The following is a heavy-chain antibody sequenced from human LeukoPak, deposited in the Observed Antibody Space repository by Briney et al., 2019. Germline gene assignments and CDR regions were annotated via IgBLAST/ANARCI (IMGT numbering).Heavy chain of an antibody. V-gene: IGHV3-21*01. CDR3: AREFADS. D-gene: IGHD3-10*01. CDR1: GFTFSTYW. CDR2: ISSTSSHK. Sequence: PGGSLRLSCGASGFTFSTYWMTWVRQAPGKGLEWVSSISSTSSHKYHTDSVKGRFTVSRDNAKNSLYLQMTSLRAEDTAVYYCAREFADSWGQGTLVIVSS. J-gene: IGHJ4*02.